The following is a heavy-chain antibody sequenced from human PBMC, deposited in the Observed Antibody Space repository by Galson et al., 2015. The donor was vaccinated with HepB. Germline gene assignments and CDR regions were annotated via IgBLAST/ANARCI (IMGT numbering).Heavy chain of an antibody. CDR1: GVTFRGCV. J-gene: IGHJ1*01. Sequence: SLRLSCAVSGVTFRGCVMHWVRQAPGKGLEWVAEISHDATKKDFADSGKGRFSISRDNSKNTLYLQMNSLRVEDTAVYYCARDGGSQGYFQHWGQGTLVTVSS. CDR2: ISHDATKK. D-gene: IGHD3-10*01. V-gene: IGHV3-30-3*01. CDR3: ARDGGSQGYFQH.